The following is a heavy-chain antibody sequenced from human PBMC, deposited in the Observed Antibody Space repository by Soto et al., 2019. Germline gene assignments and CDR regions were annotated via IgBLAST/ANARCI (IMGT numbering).Heavy chain of an antibody. CDR3: ARVDPAFTVTTCYFDY. J-gene: IGHJ4*02. CDR2: ISAYNGNT. D-gene: IGHD4-17*01. CDR1: GYTFTIYG. Sequence: RASVKVSCKASGYTFTIYGISWVLQAPGQGLEWMGWISAYNGNTNYAQKPQGRVTMTTDTSTSTAYMELRSLRSDDTAVYYCARVDPAFTVTTCYFDYWGQGTLVTVS. V-gene: IGHV1-18*01.